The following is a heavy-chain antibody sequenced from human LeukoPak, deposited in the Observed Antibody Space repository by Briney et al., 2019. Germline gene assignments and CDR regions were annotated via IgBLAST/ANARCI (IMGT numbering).Heavy chain of an antibody. CDR3: ARAIVVVVAATPSIRPQNWFDP. J-gene: IGHJ5*02. D-gene: IGHD2-15*01. Sequence: SETLSLTCTVSGGSISSGGYYWSWIRQHPGKGLEWIGYIYYSGSTYYNPSLKSRVTISVDTSKNQFSLKLSSVTAADTAVYYCARAIVVVVAATPSIRPQNWFDPWGQGTLVTVSS. V-gene: IGHV4-31*03. CDR1: GGSISSGGYY. CDR2: IYYSGST.